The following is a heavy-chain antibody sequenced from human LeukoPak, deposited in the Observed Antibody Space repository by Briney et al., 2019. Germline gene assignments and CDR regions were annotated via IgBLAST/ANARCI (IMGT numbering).Heavy chain of an antibody. Sequence: PSETLSLTCAVSGYSISSGYFWGWIRQPPGKGLEWIGSISHSGSTYYNPSLKSRVTISVDTSKNQFSLKLSSVTAADTAVYYCARLVVVAATRFAPRDSDYWGQGTLVTVSS. CDR1: GYSISSGYF. CDR2: ISHSGST. CDR3: ARLVVVAATRFAPRDSDY. J-gene: IGHJ4*02. V-gene: IGHV4-38-2*01. D-gene: IGHD2-15*01.